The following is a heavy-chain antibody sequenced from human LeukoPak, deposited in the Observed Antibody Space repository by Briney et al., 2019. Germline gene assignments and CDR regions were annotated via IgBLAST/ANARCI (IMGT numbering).Heavy chain of an antibody. D-gene: IGHD2-2*01. CDR2: ISGSGGST. CDR3: AKDGGYCSSTSCPVGYRFDP. CDR1: GFTFSSYS. Sequence: PGGSLRLSCAASGFTFSSYSMSWVRQAPGKGLEWVSAISGSGGSTYYADSVKGRFTISRDNSKNTLYLQMNSLRAEDTAVYYCAKDGGYCSSTSCPVGYRFDPWGQGTLVTVSS. V-gene: IGHV3-23*01. J-gene: IGHJ5*02.